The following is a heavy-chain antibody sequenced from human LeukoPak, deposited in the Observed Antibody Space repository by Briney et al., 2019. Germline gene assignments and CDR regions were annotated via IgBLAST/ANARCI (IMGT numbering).Heavy chain of an antibody. V-gene: IGHV4-4*07. D-gene: IGHD3-16*01. CDR3: ARGDYYDGGGRNWFDP. CDR2: IDIDGSS. CDR1: GASISSFY. Sequence: SETLSLTCTVSGASISSFYWSWIRQPAGKGLEWIGRIDIDGSSGYNPSLKSRVTMSVDTSRNQFSLRLTSVTAADTAVYYCARGDYYDGGGRNWFDPWGQGTLVTVSS. J-gene: IGHJ5*02.